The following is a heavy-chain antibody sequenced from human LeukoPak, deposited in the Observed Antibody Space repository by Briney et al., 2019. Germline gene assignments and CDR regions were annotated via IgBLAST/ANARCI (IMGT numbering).Heavy chain of an antibody. CDR3: ARHPRDYGSGSYYKNFDY. CDR1: GGSISSGSYY. Sequence: KASETLSLTCTVSGGSISSGSYYWGWIRQPPGKGLEWIGSIYYSGSTYYNPSLKSRVTISVDTSKNQFSLKLSSVTAADTAVYYCARHPRDYGSGSYYKNFDYWGQGTLVTVSS. D-gene: IGHD3-10*01. CDR2: IYYSGST. J-gene: IGHJ4*02. V-gene: IGHV4-39*01.